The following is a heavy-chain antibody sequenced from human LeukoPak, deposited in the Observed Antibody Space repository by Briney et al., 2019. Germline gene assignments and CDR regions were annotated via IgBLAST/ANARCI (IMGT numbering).Heavy chain of an antibody. V-gene: IGHV4-34*01. CDR2: INHSGST. J-gene: IGHJ5*02. Sequence: MPSETLSLTCAVYGGSFSGYYWSWIRQPPGKGLEWIGEINHSGSTNYNPSLKSRVTISVDTSKNQFSLKLSFVTAADTAVYYCARGLWFDPWGQGTLVTVSS. CDR1: GGSFSGYY. CDR3: ARGLWFDP.